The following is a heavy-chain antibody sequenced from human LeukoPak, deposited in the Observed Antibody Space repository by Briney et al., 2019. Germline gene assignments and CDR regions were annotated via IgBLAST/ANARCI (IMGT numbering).Heavy chain of an antibody. CDR3: TAGLGH. Sequence: GGSLRLSCAASGFTFSSYWMAWIRQAPGKGLQWVGNIKPDGTDKYYVDSVKGRFTISRDNARNSFSLQMNSLRPEDTAVYFCTAGLGHWGQGSLVTVSS. CDR2: IKPDGTDK. D-gene: IGHD6-19*01. CDR1: GFTFSSYW. J-gene: IGHJ4*02. V-gene: IGHV3-7*01.